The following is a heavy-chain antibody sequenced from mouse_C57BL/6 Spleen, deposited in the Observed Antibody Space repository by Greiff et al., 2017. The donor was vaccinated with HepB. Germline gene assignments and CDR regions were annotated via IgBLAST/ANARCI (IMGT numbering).Heavy chain of an antibody. V-gene: IGHV1-52*01. J-gene: IGHJ1*03. Sequence: QVQLQQPGAELVRPGSSVKLSCKASGYTFTSYWMHWVKQRPIQGLEWIGNIDPSDSETHYNQKFKDKATLTVDKSSSTAYMQLSSLTSEDSAVYYGARSRDTTGYWYFDGGGTGTTVTVSS. CDR3: ARSRDTTGYWYFDG. D-gene: IGHD1-1*01. CDR1: GYTFTSYW. CDR2: IDPSDSET.